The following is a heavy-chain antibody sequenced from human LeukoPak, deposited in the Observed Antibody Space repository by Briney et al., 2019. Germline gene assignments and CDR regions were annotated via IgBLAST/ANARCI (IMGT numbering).Heavy chain of an antibody. Sequence: KSSETLSLTCTVSGGSISSYHWSWLRQPAGKGLEWIGRIYTSGSTNYNPSLKRRVTMSLDTSKNQFSLKVTSVTAADTALYYCARDLSPLYGRYYYYHMDVWGKGTTVTVSS. D-gene: IGHD4-17*01. V-gene: IGHV4-4*07. J-gene: IGHJ6*03. CDR1: GGSISSYH. CDR2: IYTSGST. CDR3: ARDLSPLYGRYYYYHMDV.